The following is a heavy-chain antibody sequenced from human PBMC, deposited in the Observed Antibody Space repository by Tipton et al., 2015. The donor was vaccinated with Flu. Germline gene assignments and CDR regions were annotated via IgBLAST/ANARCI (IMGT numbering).Heavy chain of an antibody. Sequence: SLRLSCAASGFRFSDYYMSWIRQAPGKGLEWVSHISGSDNIINYADSVKGRFTISRDNAKNTLYLQMNSLRAEDTAVYYCARVGDSSGLGYWGQGTLVTVSS. J-gene: IGHJ4*02. V-gene: IGHV3-11*04. CDR1: GFRFSDYY. CDR2: ISGSDNII. D-gene: IGHD3-3*01. CDR3: ARVGDSSGLGY.